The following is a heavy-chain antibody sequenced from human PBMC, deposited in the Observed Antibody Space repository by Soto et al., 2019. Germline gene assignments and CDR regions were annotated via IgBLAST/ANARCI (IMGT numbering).Heavy chain of an antibody. Sequence: ASVKVSCKASGYTFTSYDINWVRQATGQGLEWMGWMNPNSGNTNYAQKFQGRVTMTRNTSMSTAYMELRSLRSEDTAVYYCARKKDPSVWYLDLRGRGTLVIVSS. CDR1: GYTFTSYD. CDR2: MNPNSGNT. V-gene: IGHV1-8*01. CDR3: ARKKDPSVWYLDL. J-gene: IGHJ2*01.